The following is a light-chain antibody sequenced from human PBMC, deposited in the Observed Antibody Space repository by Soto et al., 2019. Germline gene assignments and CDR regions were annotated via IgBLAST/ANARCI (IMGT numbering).Light chain of an antibody. Sequence: QAVVTQEPSLTVSPGGTVTLTCASSAGAVTSVYYPSWFQQKPGQAPRTLIYSTSYKHSWTPARFSGSFVGGKAALTLSGVQYDDEADYYCMFYYAGAWVFGGGTKVTVL. CDR1: AGAVTSVYY. V-gene: IGLV7-43*01. J-gene: IGLJ3*02. CDR3: MFYYAGAWV. CDR2: STS.